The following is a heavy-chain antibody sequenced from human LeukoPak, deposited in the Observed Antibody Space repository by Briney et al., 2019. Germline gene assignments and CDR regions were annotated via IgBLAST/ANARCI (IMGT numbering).Heavy chain of an antibody. Sequence: PSETLSLTCTVSGGSVSSSSSYWAWIRQPPGRGLEWIGSVYYSGTTYYNTSLESRATISEDTSRNRFSLMLSSVTAADTAVYYCVRQNSDYYYYYLDVWGEGTTVIV. J-gene: IGHJ6*03. V-gene: IGHV4-39*01. CDR3: VRQNSDYYYYYLDV. D-gene: IGHD1-7*01. CDR2: VYYSGTT. CDR1: GGSVSSSSSY.